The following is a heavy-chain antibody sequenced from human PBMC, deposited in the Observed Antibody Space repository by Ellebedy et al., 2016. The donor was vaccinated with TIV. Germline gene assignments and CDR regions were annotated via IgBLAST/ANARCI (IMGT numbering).Heavy chain of an antibody. V-gene: IGHV4-34*01. CDR2: VNHSGNT. J-gene: IGHJ4*02. Sequence: GSLRLXCAVYGGSFSDYYWSWIRQPPGKGLEWIGEVNHSGNTNYNPSLKSRVTISVDTSKNQFSLKLSSVTAADTAVYYCARGDMVRGVSPFDYWGQGTLVTVSS. CDR3: ARGDMVRGVSPFDY. D-gene: IGHD3-10*01. CDR1: GGSFSDYY.